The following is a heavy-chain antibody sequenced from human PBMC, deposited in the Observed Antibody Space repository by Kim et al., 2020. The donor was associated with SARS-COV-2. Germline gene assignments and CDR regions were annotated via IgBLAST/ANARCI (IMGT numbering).Heavy chain of an antibody. Sequence: GGSLRLSCAASGFTFTTYNMNWVRQAPGKGLEWISYISVTDAIYYADSVKGRFTISRDYAKNSLDLQMNSRRDEDTAVYYCARDWNWGIDVWGQGTLVTV. CDR3: ARDWNWGIDV. J-gene: IGHJ4*02. D-gene: IGHD7-27*01. V-gene: IGHV3-48*02. CDR2: ISVTDAI. CDR1: GFTFTTYN.